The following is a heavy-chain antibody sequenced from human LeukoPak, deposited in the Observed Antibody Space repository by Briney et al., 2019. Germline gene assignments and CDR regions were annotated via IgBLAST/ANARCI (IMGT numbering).Heavy chain of an antibody. CDR2: IYYSGST. CDR1: GGSIRSYH. V-gene: IGHV4-59*01. J-gene: IGHJ4*02. D-gene: IGHD3-22*01. Sequence: SETLSLTCTVSGGSIRSYHWSWIRQPPGKGLEWIGYIYYSGSTNYNPSLKSRVTISVDTSKNQFSLKLSSVTAADTAVYYCARKAPYYYDSSGPLGTYYFDCWGQGTLVTVSS. CDR3: ARKAPYYYDSSGPLGTYYFDC.